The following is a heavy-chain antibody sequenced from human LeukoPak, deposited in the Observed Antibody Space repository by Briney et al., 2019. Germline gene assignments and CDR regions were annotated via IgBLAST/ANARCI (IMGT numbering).Heavy chain of an antibody. CDR2: LSFDGAHK. Sequence: ERSLRLSCAASGFTFRHYAVHWVRQAPGRGLEWVAVLSFDGAHKYYAESVKGRFTISKDNSNNTLFLQMDSLRLEGTALYYCVRARAGGLDYWGQGTLVTVSS. J-gene: IGHJ4*02. D-gene: IGHD3-16*01. CDR1: GFTFRHYA. V-gene: IGHV3-30*04. CDR3: VRARAGGLDY.